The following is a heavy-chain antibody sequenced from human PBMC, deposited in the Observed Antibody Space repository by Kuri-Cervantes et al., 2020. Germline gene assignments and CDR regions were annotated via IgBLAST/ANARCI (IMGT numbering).Heavy chain of an antibody. Sequence: GESLKISCAASGFAFSSYWMDWVRQAPGKGLVWVSHISNDGGRATYADSVKGRFTISRDNAKNTLYLQMNSLRVEDTAAYYCLRDMGGDAGWFDPWGQGTQVTVSS. V-gene: IGHV3-74*01. CDR1: GFAFSSYW. CDR3: LRDMGGDAGWFDP. J-gene: IGHJ5*02. CDR2: ISNDGGRA. D-gene: IGHD3-16*01.